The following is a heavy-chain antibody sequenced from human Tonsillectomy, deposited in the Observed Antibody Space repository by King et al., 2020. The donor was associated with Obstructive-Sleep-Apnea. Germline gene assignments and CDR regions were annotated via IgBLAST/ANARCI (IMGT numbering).Heavy chain of an antibody. CDR3: ARGSIELWITSPFDY. V-gene: IGHV3-30-3*01. Sequence: QVQLVESGGGVVQPGRSLRLSCATSGFTFSRYAVHWVRQAPGKGLEWVAGISYDGSNEYYADSAKGRFTLSRDRPKKTVYLQMDNLSAEDTAVYYSARGSIELWITSPFDYWGQGTLVTVSS. CDR2: ISYDGSNE. CDR1: GFTFSRYA. D-gene: IGHD3-16*01. J-gene: IGHJ4*02.